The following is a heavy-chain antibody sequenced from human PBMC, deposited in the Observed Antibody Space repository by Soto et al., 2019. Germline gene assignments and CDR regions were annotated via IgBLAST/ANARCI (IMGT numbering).Heavy chain of an antibody. V-gene: IGHV4-4*02. CDR3: ARLMAGPHENWNYVHGPNLRDNYRDVFNY. J-gene: IGHJ4*02. CDR2: IYHSGST. Sequence: SETRSLTCAVSGGSNSSSNWWSWVRQPPGKGLEWIGEIYHSGSTNYNPSLKSRVTISVDKSKNQFSLKLSSVTAADTAVYYCARLMAGPHENWNYVHGPNLRDNYRDVFNYWGQGALVTVSS. CDR1: GGSNSSSNW. D-gene: IGHD1-7*01.